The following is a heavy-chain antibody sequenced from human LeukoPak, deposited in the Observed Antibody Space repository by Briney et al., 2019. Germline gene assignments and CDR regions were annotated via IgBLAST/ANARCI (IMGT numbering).Heavy chain of an antibody. Sequence: GASVKVSCKASGYTFTGYYMHWVRQAPGQGLEWMGWINPNSGGTNYAQKFQGRVTMTRDTSTSTVYMELSSLRSEDTAVYYCARATPLLRYFDWLLSPMYYYYYCMDVWGKGTTVTISS. D-gene: IGHD3-9*01. CDR3: ARATPLLRYFDWLLSPMYYYYYCMDV. V-gene: IGHV1-2*02. J-gene: IGHJ6*03. CDR1: GYTFTGYY. CDR2: INPNSGGT.